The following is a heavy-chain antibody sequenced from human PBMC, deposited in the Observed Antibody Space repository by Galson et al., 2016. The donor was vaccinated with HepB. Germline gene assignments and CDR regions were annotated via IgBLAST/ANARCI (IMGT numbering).Heavy chain of an antibody. CDR1: GFTVSSNY. CDR3: ARALPIRWELPQLYFDL. J-gene: IGHJ2*01. CDR2: IYSGGST. Sequence: SLRLSCAASGFTVSSNYMSWVRQAPEKGLEWVSVIYSGGSTYYADSVKGRFIISRDNSKNTVYLQMNSLRAEDTAVYYCARALPIRWELPQLYFDLWGRGTLVTVSS. D-gene: IGHD1-26*01. V-gene: IGHV3-66*01.